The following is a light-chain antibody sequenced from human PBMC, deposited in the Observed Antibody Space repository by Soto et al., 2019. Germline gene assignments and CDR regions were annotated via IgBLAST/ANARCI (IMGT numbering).Light chain of an antibody. V-gene: IGKV3-20*01. Sequence: EIVLTQSPATLSLSSGERATLSCRPSQSLGISYFSGYHQQLGQAPRLLLYCASSRAPSMPDTFISSGSGATFTPTIIRRQPEDFAVYYCQQHGNSPPITFGQGTRLEIK. J-gene: IGKJ5*01. CDR3: QQHGNSPPIT. CDR1: QSLGISY. CDR2: CAS.